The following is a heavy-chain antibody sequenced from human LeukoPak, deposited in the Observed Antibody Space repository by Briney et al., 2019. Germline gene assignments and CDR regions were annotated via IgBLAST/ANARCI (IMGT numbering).Heavy chain of an antibody. CDR1: GDSITRRDLY. Sequence: SQTLSLTCTVSGDSITRRDLYWSWIRQPPGKGLEWIAYIHHSGSAYNNPSLKSRVTILVDTSKNQFSLKLTSATAADTAVYYCARARRTVEYSKPSTINWFDPWGQGTLVTVSS. J-gene: IGHJ5*02. D-gene: IGHD6-6*01. V-gene: IGHV4-30-4*01. CDR3: ARARRTVEYSKPSTINWFDP. CDR2: IHHSGSA.